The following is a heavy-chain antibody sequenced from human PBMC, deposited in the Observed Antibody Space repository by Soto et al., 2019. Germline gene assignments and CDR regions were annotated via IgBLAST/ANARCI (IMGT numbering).Heavy chain of an antibody. CDR2: IKKDGSQI. CDR3: ARDVSPGSSSLYLDAFDI. D-gene: IGHD6-13*01. V-gene: IGHV3-7*05. CDR1: GFSFGSSW. Sequence: EVQLVESGGGLVQPGGSLRLSCVASGFSFGSSWMTWVRQAPGKGLEWVANIKKDGSQISYLDSVRGRFTISRDNAKNSLYLQRNSLRAEDTALYYCARDVSPGSSSLYLDAFDIWGQGTMVTVSS. J-gene: IGHJ3*02.